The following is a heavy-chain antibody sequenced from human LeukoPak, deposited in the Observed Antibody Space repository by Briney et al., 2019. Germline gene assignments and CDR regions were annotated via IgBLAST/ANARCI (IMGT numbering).Heavy chain of an antibody. J-gene: IGHJ4*02. D-gene: IGHD6-19*01. CDR3: AKGAMAVAATGRLDY. Sequence: GRSLRLSCAASGFTFSSYGMHWVRQAPGKGLEWVAVISYDGSNKYDADSVKGRFTITRDNSKNTLYLQMNSLRAEDAAVYYCAKGAMAVAATGRLDYWGPGTLVTVSS. CDR2: ISYDGSNK. CDR1: GFTFSSYG. V-gene: IGHV3-30*18.